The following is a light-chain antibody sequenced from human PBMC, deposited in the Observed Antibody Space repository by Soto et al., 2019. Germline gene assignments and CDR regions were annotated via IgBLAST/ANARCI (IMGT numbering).Light chain of an antibody. CDR2: DAP. CDR3: QQRTNWPIT. CDR1: QSISSY. Sequence: EIVLTQSPATLSLSPGERATLSCRASQSISSYLAWYQQKPGQAPRLLIYDAPNRATGIPARFSGSGSGTDFTLTISSLEPEDFAVYYCQQRTNWPITFGQGTRLEI. V-gene: IGKV3-11*01. J-gene: IGKJ5*01.